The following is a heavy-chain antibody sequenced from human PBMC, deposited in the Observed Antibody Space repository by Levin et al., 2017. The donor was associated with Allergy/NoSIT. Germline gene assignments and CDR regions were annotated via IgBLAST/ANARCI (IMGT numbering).Heavy chain of an antibody. CDR2: IYHTGST. J-gene: IGHJ2*01. CDR1: GGSITSTNW. CDR3: ARGSNWNRYWYFDL. V-gene: IGHV4-4*02. D-gene: IGHD1-1*01. Sequence: SETLSLTCDVSGGSITSTNWWSWVRQSPGKGLGWLGEIYHTGSTNINPSLRSRVTLSLETSENRFSLRLDSVTAADTALYSCARGSNWNRYWYFDLWGRGTLVTVSS.